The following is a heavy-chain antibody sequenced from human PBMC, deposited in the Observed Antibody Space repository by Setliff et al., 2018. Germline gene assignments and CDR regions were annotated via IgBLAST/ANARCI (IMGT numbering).Heavy chain of an antibody. CDR2: IYYSGST. V-gene: IGHV4-59*01. CDR3: ARGGTYRYFDY. CDR1: DGSLSTYY. J-gene: IGHJ4*02. Sequence: LSLTCTVSDGSLSTYYWSWIRQHPGKGLEWIGYIYYSGSTYYNPSLKSRVTLSVDTSKNQFSLKLSSVTAADTAVYYCARGGTYRYFDYWGQGTLVTVSS.